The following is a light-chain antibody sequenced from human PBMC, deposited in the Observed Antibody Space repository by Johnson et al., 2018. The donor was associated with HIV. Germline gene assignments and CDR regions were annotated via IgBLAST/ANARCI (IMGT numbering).Light chain of an antibody. CDR3: GTWDSSLGGV. V-gene: IGLV1-51*02. CDR1: SSNIGNNY. Sequence: QSVLTQSPSVSAAPGQKVTISCSGSSSNIGNNYVSWYQQLPGTAPKLLIYEKNKRPSGIPDRFSASKYGTSATLDITALQTGDEADYYCGTWDSSLGGVFGTGTRVTVL. CDR2: EKN. J-gene: IGLJ1*01.